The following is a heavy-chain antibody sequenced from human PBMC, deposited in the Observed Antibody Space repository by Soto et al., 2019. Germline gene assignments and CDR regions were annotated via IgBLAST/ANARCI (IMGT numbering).Heavy chain of an antibody. CDR3: ARDLGYYDSSGYFDS. D-gene: IGHD3-22*01. CDR2: ISSSGDAI. V-gene: IGHV3-11*01. CDR1: GFTFSDYY. J-gene: IGHJ4*02. Sequence: QVQLVESGGGLVKPGGSLRLSCAASGFTFSDYYMSWIRQAPGEGLEGVSYISSSGDAIYYADSVKGRFTISRDNAKNSLSLQMNSLRAEDTAVYYCARDLGYYDSSGYFDSWGQGMLVTVSS.